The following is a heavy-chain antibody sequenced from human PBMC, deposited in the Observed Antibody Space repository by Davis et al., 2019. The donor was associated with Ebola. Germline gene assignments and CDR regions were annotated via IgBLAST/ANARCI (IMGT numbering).Heavy chain of an antibody. CDR1: GYTFSSYD. V-gene: IGHV1-18*01. Sequence: ASVKVSCKASGYTFSSYDISWVRQAPGQGLEWLGWISPYNGNTNYAPKLQGRVTMTTDTSTRTAYLELTSLRSDDTAVYYCAKDLIKDTYYYYYMDVWGKGTTVTVSS. J-gene: IGHJ6*03. CDR3: AKDLIKDTYYYYYMDV. CDR2: ISPYNGNT. D-gene: IGHD2-15*01.